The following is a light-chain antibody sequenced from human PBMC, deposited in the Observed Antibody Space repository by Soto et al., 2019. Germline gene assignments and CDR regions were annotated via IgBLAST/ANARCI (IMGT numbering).Light chain of an antibody. V-gene: IGLV2-14*01. CDR3: SSYTSSSALV. CDR1: SSDVGGYNY. CDR2: DVS. J-gene: IGLJ3*02. Sequence: QSALTQPASVSGSPGQSITISCTGTSSDVGGYNYVSWYQQHPGKAPKLMIYDVSYRPSGVSNRFSGSKSGNTASLAISVLQAEDEGDYYCSSYTSSSALVFGGGTKLTVL.